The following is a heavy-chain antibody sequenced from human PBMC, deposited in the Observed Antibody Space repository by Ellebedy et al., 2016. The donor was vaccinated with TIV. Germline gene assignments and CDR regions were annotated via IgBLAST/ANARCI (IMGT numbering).Heavy chain of an antibody. D-gene: IGHD6-19*01. V-gene: IGHV1-3*01. J-gene: IGHJ4*02. CDR3: MIVSVAVPY. CDR1: GYPFISYA. CDR2: LNAGSGNT. Sequence: ASVKVSCXASGYPFISYAIHWVRQAPGQRPEWMGWLNAGSGNTMYAQTLQGRVTFSSDTSAATAYIELSRLTSEDTAVYSCMIVSVAVPYWGQGTPVAVSS.